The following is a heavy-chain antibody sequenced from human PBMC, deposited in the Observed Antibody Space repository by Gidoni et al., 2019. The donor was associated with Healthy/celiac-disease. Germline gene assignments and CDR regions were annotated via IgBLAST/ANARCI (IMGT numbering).Heavy chain of an antibody. D-gene: IGHD3-22*01. CDR1: GYTFTSYY. V-gene: IGHV1-46*01. CDR2: INPSGGST. Sequence: QVQLVQSGAEVKKPGASVKVSCKASGYTFTSYYMHWVRQAPGQGLEWMGIINPSGGSTSYEQKFQGRVTMTRDTSTSTVYMELSSLRSEDTAVYYCARSPNYYDSGDNWFDPWGQGTLVTVSS. CDR3: ARSPNYYDSGDNWFDP. J-gene: IGHJ5*02.